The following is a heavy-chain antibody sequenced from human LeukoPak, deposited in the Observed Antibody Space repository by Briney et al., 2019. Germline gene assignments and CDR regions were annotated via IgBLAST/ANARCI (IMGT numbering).Heavy chain of an antibody. Sequence: SETLSLTCTVSGGSISSYYWSWIRQPAGKGLEWIGRIYTSGSTNYNPSLKSRVTMSVDTSKNQLSLKLSSVTAADTAVYYCARYSGYVPRTWFDPWGQGTLVTVSS. CDR2: IYTSGST. J-gene: IGHJ5*02. D-gene: IGHD5-12*01. CDR1: GGSISSYY. CDR3: ARYSGYVPRTWFDP. V-gene: IGHV4-4*07.